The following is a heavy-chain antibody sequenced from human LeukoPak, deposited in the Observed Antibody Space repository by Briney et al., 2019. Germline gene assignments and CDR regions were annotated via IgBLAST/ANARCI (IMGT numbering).Heavy chain of an antibody. CDR1: GYTFTSNG. CDR3: ARDPSMSGYGLPFDY. CDR2: ISAYNGNT. D-gene: IGHD3-3*01. Sequence: ASVKVSCKASGYTFTSNGISWVRQAPGQGLEWMGWISAYNGNTNYAQKLQGRVTMTTDTSTSTAYMELRSLRSDDTAVYYCARDPSMSGYGLPFDYWGQGTLVTVSS. V-gene: IGHV1-18*01. J-gene: IGHJ4*02.